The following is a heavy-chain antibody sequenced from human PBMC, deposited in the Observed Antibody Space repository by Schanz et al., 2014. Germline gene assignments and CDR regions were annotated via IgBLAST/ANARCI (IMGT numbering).Heavy chain of an antibody. CDR1: GFTFSGYA. D-gene: IGHD6-13*01. CDR3: ARGLIAAAGGAFDY. V-gene: IGHV3-23*04. Sequence: EVQLVESGGGWVQPGGSLRLSCAASGFTFSGYAMSWVRQAPGRGLEWVSAISGSGGSTYYADSVRGRFTMSRDNSKNTLYLQMNSLRAGDAAVYYCARGLIAAAGGAFDYWGQGTLVAVSA. J-gene: IGHJ4*02. CDR2: ISGSGGST.